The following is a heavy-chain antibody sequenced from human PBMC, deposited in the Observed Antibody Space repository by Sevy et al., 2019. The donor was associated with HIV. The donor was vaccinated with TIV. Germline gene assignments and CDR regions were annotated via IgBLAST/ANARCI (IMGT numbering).Heavy chain of an antibody. V-gene: IGHV3-66*01. J-gene: IGHJ6*02. D-gene: IGHD3-22*01. Sequence: GGSLRLSCAGSGLSVSDNYMNWVRQAPGKGLELVSVFYSDGSAYYADSVKGRFTISRDNSKNTLYLHMSTLRPEDTAVYYSARDRYSDASGYYYYYYGMDPWGQGTTVTVSS. CDR3: ARDRYSDASGYYYYYYGMDP. CDR2: FYSDGSA. CDR1: GLSVSDNY.